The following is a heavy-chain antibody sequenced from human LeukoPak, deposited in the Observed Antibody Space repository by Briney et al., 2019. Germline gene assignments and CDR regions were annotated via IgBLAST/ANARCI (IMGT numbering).Heavy chain of an antibody. J-gene: IGHJ4*02. D-gene: IGHD3-3*01. CDR3: AKASYDFWSGYYTGFDY. Sequence: GGSLRLSCAASGFTFSSYAMSWVRQAPGKGLEWVSAISGSGGSTYYADSVKGRFTISRDNSKNTLYLQMNSLRAEDTAVYYCAKASYDFWSGYYTGFDYWGQGTLVTASS. V-gene: IGHV3-23*01. CDR2: ISGSGGST. CDR1: GFTFSSYA.